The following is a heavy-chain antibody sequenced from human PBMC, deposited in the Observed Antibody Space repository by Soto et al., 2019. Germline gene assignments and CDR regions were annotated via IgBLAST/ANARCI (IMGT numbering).Heavy chain of an antibody. CDR2: ISYDGSTK. CDR3: AKGLGLRLGDLSQPDY. Sequence: GGSLRLSCAASGFTFNIYALHWVRQAPGKGLEWVAVISYDGSTKYYADSVKGRFTISSDSSKSTLFLQMNCLRAEDTAVYYCAKGLGLRLGDLSQPDYWGRGTLVTVSS. V-gene: IGHV3-30*18. D-gene: IGHD3-16*02. CDR1: GFTFNIYA. J-gene: IGHJ4*02.